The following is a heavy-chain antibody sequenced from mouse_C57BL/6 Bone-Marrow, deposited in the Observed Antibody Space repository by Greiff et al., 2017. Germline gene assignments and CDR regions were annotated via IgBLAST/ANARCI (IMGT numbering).Heavy chain of an antibody. J-gene: IGHJ4*01. Sequence: DVMLVESGGGLVQPKGSLKLSCAASGFTFNTYAMHWVRQAPGKGLEWVARIRSKSSNYATSYADSVKDRFTISRDDSQSMLYLQMINLKTEDTAMYYCVRDDSNLYAMDYWGQGTSVTVSS. V-gene: IGHV10-3*01. D-gene: IGHD2-5*01. CDR1: GFTFNTYA. CDR2: IRSKSSNYAT. CDR3: VRDDSNLYAMDY.